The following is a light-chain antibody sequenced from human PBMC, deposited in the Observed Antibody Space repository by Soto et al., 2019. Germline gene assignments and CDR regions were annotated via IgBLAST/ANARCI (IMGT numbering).Light chain of an antibody. J-gene: IGLJ1*01. V-gene: IGLV2-11*01. CDR2: DVT. CDR1: SSDVGAYNY. Sequence: QSVLTQPPSVSGSPGQSVTISCTGTSSDVGAYNYVAWYQQHPGKAPKIMIYDVTKRPSGVPDRFSGSKSGNTASLTISGLQAEDEADYYCSSYAGSNKVFGTGTKVTV. CDR3: SSYAGSNKV.